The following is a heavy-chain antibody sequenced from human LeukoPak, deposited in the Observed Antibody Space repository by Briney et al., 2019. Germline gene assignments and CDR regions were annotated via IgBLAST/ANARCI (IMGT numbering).Heavy chain of an antibody. J-gene: IGHJ4*02. CDR3: ARHSRGSPIDD. Sequence: GGSLRLSCVASGFTFNSYWMSWVRQAPEKGLEWLANIRQDGSDKQYVASVKGRFTISRDNAKNSLYLQMNSLSAEDTAVYYCARHSRGSPIDDWGQGTLVTVSS. CDR1: GFTFNSYW. D-gene: IGHD2-15*01. V-gene: IGHV3-7*01. CDR2: IRQDGSDK.